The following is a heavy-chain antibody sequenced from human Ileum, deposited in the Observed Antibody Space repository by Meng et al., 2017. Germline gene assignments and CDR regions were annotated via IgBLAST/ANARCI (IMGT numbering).Heavy chain of an antibody. CDR1: GFIFSTYD. Sequence: GESLKISCAASGFIFSTYDMHWVRQAPGKGLVWVSRISSNARSTNYADSVEGRFTISRDNAKNTLYLQMNSLGVEDTAMYYCARDLSGESTDYFDSWGQGTRVTCSS. CDR3: ARDLSGESTDYFDS. V-gene: IGHV3-74*01. J-gene: IGHJ4*02. D-gene: IGHD1-26*01. CDR2: ISSNARST.